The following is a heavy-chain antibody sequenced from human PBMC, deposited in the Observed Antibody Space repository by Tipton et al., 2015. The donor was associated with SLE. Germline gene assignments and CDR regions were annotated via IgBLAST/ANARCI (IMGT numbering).Heavy chain of an antibody. V-gene: IGHV3-11*01. Sequence: SLRLSCAVSGFDLTNSHMNWIRQAPGKGLEWLSYISGTTSGSIIDYADSVKGRFTLSRDSADSSLSLQMTNLRAEDTAVYYCASRANFFYGLDVWGQGTTVTV. CDR3: ASRANFFYGLDV. CDR2: ISGTTSGSII. D-gene: IGHD2/OR15-2a*01. J-gene: IGHJ6*02. CDR1: GFDLTNSH.